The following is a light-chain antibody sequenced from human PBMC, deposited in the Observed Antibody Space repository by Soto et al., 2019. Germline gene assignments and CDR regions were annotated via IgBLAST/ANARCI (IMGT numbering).Light chain of an antibody. CDR3: QQSYSDPVT. V-gene: IGKV1-39*01. CDR2: AAS. J-gene: IGKJ3*01. CDR1: QTISVN. Sequence: DIQMTQSPSSLSASVGDRVTITCRASQTISVNLNWYQQKPGKAPNLLIYAASSLQSGVPSRFSGSGSGTDFPLTINSLQPEDLATYYCQQSYSDPVTFGPGTKVDIK.